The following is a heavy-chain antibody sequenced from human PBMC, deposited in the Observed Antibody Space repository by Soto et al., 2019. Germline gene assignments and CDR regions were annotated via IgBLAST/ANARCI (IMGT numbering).Heavy chain of an antibody. D-gene: IGHD3-9*01. CDR2: ISAYNGNT. CDR3: ARDRSPAYYDILTGYSSGP. V-gene: IGHV1-18*01. Sequence: ASVKVSCKASGYTFTSYCISWVLQAPGQGLEWMGWISAYNGNTNYAQKLQGRVTMTTDTSTSTAYMELRSLRSDDTAVYYCARDRSPAYYDILTGYSSGPWGQGTLVTVSS. CDR1: GYTFTSYC. J-gene: IGHJ4*02.